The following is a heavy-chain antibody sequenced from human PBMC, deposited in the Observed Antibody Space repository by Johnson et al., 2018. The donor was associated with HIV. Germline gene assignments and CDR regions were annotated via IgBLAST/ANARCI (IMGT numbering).Heavy chain of an antibody. Sequence: VQLVESGGGVVQPGRSLKLSCAASGFTFSSNYITWVRQAPGKGLEWISVIYSGGDTYYADSVKGRFTISRDDSKNTLYLQMNRLTAEDTAVYYCARAPGFSRAFDIWGQGTMVTVSS. J-gene: IGHJ3*02. CDR2: IYSGGDT. CDR1: GFTFSSNY. CDR3: ARAPGFSRAFDI. D-gene: IGHD3-10*01. V-gene: IGHV3-66*01.